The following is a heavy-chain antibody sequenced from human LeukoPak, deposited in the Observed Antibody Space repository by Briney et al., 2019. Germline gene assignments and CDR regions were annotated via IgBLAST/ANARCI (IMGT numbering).Heavy chain of an antibody. J-gene: IGHJ3*02. CDR1: GFTFSSYS. CDR2: ISSSSSYI. Sequence: AGGSLRLSCAASGFTFSSYSMNWVRQAPGKGLEWVSSISSSSSYIYYADSVKGRFTISRDNSKNTLYLQMNSLRAEDTAVYYCAKGRRGAAYDAFDIWGQGTLVTVSS. D-gene: IGHD6-13*01. CDR3: AKGRRGAAYDAFDI. V-gene: IGHV3-21*04.